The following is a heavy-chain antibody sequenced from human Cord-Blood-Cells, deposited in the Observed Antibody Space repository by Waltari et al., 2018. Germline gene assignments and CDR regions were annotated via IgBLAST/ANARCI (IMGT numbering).Heavy chain of an antibody. CDR3: ARDTRYYEFWSGYYYYYYMDV. J-gene: IGHJ6*03. CDR1: GYTFTSYG. Sequence: QVQLVQSGAEVKKPGASVKVSCKASGYTFTSYGISWVRQAPGQGLEWIGWISADNGNTNYARKLQGRVNMTTDTYKSTAYMELRSLRSDDTAVYYCARDTRYYEFWSGYYYYYYMDVWGKGTTVTVSS. D-gene: IGHD3-3*01. CDR2: ISADNGNT. V-gene: IGHV1-18*04.